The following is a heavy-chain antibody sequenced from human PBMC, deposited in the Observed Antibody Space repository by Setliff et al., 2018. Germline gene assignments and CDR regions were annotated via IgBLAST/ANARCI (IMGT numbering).Heavy chain of an antibody. V-gene: IGHV5-51*01. CDR1: GYSFTSYW. Sequence: SCKGSGYSFTSYWIGWVRQMPGKGLEWMGIIYPGDSDTRYSPSFQGQVTISADKSISTAYLQWSSLKASDTAMYYCARQARGYYYDSSGYYRASPGYYYMDVWG. D-gene: IGHD3-22*01. CDR2: IYPGDSDT. J-gene: IGHJ6*03. CDR3: ARQARGYYYDSSGYYRASPGYYYMDV.